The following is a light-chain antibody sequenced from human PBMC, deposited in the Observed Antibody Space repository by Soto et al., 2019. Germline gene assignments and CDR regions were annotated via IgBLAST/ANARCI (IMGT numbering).Light chain of an antibody. J-gene: IGLJ2*01. CDR2: GNS. CDR1: SSNFGAGYE. CDR3: QSYDSSLSVVV. Sequence: QSVLTQPPSVSGAPGQRVTISCTGSSSNFGAGYEVHWYQQLPGTAPKLLIYGNSNRPSGVPDRFSGSKSGTSASLAITGLQAEDEADYYCQSYDSSLSVVVFGGGTKVTVL. V-gene: IGLV1-40*01.